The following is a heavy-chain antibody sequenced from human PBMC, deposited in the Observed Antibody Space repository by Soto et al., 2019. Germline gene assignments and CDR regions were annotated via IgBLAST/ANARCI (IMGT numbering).Heavy chain of an antibody. D-gene: IGHD2-2*02. CDR3: ARAPASIRLYYYYGMDV. CDR1: GFTFSSYW. Sequence: PGGSLRLSCAASGFTFSSYWMHWVRQVPGKGLVWVSRINTDGSSTTYADSVKGRFTISRDNAKNSLYLQMNSLRAEDTAVYYCARAPASIRLYYYYGMDVWGQGTTVTVSS. J-gene: IGHJ6*02. CDR2: INTDGSST. V-gene: IGHV3-74*03.